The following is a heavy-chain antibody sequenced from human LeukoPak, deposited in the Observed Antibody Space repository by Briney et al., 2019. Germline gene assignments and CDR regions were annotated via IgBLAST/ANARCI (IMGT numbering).Heavy chain of an antibody. V-gene: IGHV3-66*02. J-gene: IGHJ5*02. Sequence: GGSLRLSCAASGFAVSNNYMSWVRQAPGKGLEWVAVIYDGGHTDYADSVKGRFTISRDSSKNTLYLQMNSLRPEDTAEYYCARARCDTCGYGSWGQGTLVTVSS. CDR3: ARARCDTCGYGS. CDR2: IYDGGHT. D-gene: IGHD3-22*01. CDR1: GFAVSNNY.